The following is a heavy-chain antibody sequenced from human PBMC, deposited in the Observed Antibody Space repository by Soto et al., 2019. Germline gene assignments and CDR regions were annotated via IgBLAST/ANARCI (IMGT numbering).Heavy chain of an antibody. Sequence: SETLSLTCTVSGGSISSYYWSWIRQPPGKGLEWIGYIYYSGSTNYNPSLKSRVTISVDTSKNQFSLKLSSVTAADTAVYYCAREVVDCSGGSCYFLIDYWGQGTLVTVSS. CDR1: GGSISSYY. CDR3: AREVVDCSGGSCYFLIDY. J-gene: IGHJ4*02. V-gene: IGHV4-59*01. D-gene: IGHD2-15*01. CDR2: IYYSGST.